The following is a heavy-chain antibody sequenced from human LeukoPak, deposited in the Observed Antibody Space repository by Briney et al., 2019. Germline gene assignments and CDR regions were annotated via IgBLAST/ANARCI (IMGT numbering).Heavy chain of an antibody. CDR3: ARDKIGGINFDY. D-gene: IGHD2/OR15-2a*01. Sequence: PSETLSPTCAVYGGSFSGYYWSWIRQPPGKGLEWIGKINHSGSTNYNPSLKSRVTISVDTSKNQFSLKVSSVTAADTAVYYCARDKIGGINFDYWGQGTLITVSA. CDR2: INHSGST. J-gene: IGHJ4*02. V-gene: IGHV4-34*01. CDR1: GGSFSGYY.